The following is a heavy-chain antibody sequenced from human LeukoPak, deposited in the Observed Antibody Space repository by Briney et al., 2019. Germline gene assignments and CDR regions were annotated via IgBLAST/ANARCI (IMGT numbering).Heavy chain of an antibody. CDR3: AREYYDSSGYTTPLDY. V-gene: IGHV1-18*01. J-gene: IGHJ4*02. Sequence: ASVKVSCKASGYTFTSYGISWVRQAPGQGLEWMGWISAYNGNTNYAQKLQGRVTMTTDTSTSTAYMELRSLRPDDTAVYYCAREYYDSSGYTTPLDYWGQGTLVTVSS. D-gene: IGHD3-22*01. CDR1: GYTFTSYG. CDR2: ISAYNGNT.